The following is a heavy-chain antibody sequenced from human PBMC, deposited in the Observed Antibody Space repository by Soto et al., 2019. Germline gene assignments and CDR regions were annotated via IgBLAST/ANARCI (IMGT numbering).Heavy chain of an antibody. D-gene: IGHD2-21*02. CDR1: VFTFSSYW. CDR2: IKQDGSEK. J-gene: IGHJ3*02. V-gene: IGHV3-7*03. CDR3: ARDRVVTPISDI. Sequence: GGSLRLSCSASVFTFSSYWMSWVRQAPGKGLEWVANIKQDGSEKYYVDSVKGRFTISRDNAKNSLYLQMNSLRAEDTAVYYCARDRVVTPISDIWGQGKMVTGSS.